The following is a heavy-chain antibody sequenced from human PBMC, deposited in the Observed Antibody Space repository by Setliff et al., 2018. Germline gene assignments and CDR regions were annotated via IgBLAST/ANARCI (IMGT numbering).Heavy chain of an antibody. J-gene: IGHJ6*03. Sequence: ASVKVSCKTSGYTFTGYYFHWVRQAPGQGLEWMGWINPNNGYTVYAQKLQDRVTMTTDTSTSTACMELRSLRSDDTAVYYCARRNFYYDSSGFALYYYYMDVWGKGTTVTVSS. CDR3: ARRNFYYDSSGFALYYYYMDV. D-gene: IGHD3-22*01. CDR2: INPNNGYT. CDR1: GYTFTGYY. V-gene: IGHV1-18*04.